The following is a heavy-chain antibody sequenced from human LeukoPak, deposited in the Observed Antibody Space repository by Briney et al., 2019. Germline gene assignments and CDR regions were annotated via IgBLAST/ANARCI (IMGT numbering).Heavy chain of an antibody. J-gene: IGHJ6*04. CDR2: IKQDGSEK. V-gene: IGHV3-7*01. CDR3: AELGITMIGGV. Sequence: PGGSLRLSCVASGFTFSNYWMSWVRQAPGKGLEWVANIKQDGSEKYYVDSVKGRFTISRDNAKNSLYLQMNSLRAEATAVYYCAELGITMIGGVWGKGTTVTISS. CDR1: GFTFSNYW. D-gene: IGHD3-10*02.